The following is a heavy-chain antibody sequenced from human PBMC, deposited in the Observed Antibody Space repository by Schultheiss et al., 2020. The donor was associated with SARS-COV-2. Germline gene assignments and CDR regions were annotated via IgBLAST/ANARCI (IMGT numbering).Heavy chain of an antibody. CDR2: ISTHNENT. CDR3: ARGPHSSGWYAYQGDY. CDR1: GYIFASYG. Sequence: ASVKVSCKASGYIFASYGISWVRQAPGQGLEWMGWISTHNENTNYAQRLQGRVTMTTDTSTSTAYMELRSLRSDDTAVYYCARGPHSSGWYAYQGDYWGQGTLVTVSS. J-gene: IGHJ4*02. D-gene: IGHD6-19*01. V-gene: IGHV1-18*01.